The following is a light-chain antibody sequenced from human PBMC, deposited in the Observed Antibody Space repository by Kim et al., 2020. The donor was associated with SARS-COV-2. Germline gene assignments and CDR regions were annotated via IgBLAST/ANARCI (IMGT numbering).Light chain of an antibody. CDR2: DDR. V-gene: IGLV2-11*01. CDR3: CSYAGSYTVV. J-gene: IGLJ1*01. CDR1: SSNVGGYYY. Sequence: GQSVTISCTGTSSNVGGYYYGSCYQQHPGKAPKFMIYDDRMRPAGVPDRFAASKSGNAASVTSGGLQAEDDADYYGCSYAGSYTVVFGSGTKVTVL.